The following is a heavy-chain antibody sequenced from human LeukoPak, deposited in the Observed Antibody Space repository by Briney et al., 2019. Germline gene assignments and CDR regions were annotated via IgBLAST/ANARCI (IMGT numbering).Heavy chain of an antibody. J-gene: IGHJ4*02. V-gene: IGHV3-23*01. D-gene: IGHD4-17*01. CDR3: ARRSKHDYGDFSLDY. CDR2: ISGSGGST. Sequence: GGSLRLSCAASGFTFSSYAMSWVRQAPGKGLEWVSAISGSGGSTYYADSVKGRFTISRENAKNSLYLQMNSLRVGDTAVYYCARRSKHDYGDFSLDYWGQGTLVTVSS. CDR1: GFTFSSYA.